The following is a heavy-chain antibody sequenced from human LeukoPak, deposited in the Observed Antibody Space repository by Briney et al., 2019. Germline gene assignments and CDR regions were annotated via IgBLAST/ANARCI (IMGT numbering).Heavy chain of an antibody. J-gene: IGHJ5*02. D-gene: IGHD3-10*01. Sequence: SETLSLTCTVSGGSISSGSYYWSWIRQPAGKGLEWIGRIYTSGSTNYNPSLKSRVTMPVDTSKNQFSLKLTSVTAADTAVYYCARGGGTYYGSFDPWGQGTLVTVSS. CDR2: IYTSGST. V-gene: IGHV4-61*02. CDR1: GGSISSGSYY. CDR3: ARGGGTYYGSFDP.